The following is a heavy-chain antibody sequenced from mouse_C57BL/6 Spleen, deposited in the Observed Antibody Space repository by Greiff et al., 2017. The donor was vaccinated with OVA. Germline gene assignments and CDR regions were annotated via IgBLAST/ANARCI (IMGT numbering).Heavy chain of an antibody. D-gene: IGHD1-1*01. J-gene: IGHJ4*01. CDR3: ARSMITTVVADAMDY. Sequence: EVMLVESGGGLVQPGGSLKLSCAASGFTFSDYGMAWVRQAPRKGPEWVAFISNLAYSIYYADTVTGRFTISRENAKNTLYLEMSSLRSEDTAMYYCARSMITTVVADAMDYWGQGTSVTVSS. CDR2: ISNLAYSI. CDR1: GFTFSDYG. V-gene: IGHV5-15*01.